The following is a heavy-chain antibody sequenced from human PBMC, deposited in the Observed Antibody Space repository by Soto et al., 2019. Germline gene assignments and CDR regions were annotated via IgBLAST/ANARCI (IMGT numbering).Heavy chain of an antibody. CDR1: GASISSGGYS. D-gene: IGHD3-10*01. J-gene: IGHJ5*02. V-gene: IGHV4-30-2*01. Sequence: QLQLQESGSGLVKPSQTLSLTCAVPGASISSGGYSWGWIRQPPGKGLEWIGYIYHSGSTYYNPSLTGRVPISVDRSKNQLSLELSSVTAAYTAVYYCARGRSLLFGERASYNWFDPWGQGSLVTVSS. CDR3: ARGRSLLFGERASYNWFDP. CDR2: IYHSGST.